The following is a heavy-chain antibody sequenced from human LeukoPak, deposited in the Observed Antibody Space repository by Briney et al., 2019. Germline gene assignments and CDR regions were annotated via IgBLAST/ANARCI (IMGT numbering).Heavy chain of an antibody. CDR1: GFAFSSYG. D-gene: IGHD6-25*01. CDR2: ISGSSTYI. J-gene: IGHJ4*02. Sequence: PGGSLRLSCAASGFAFSSYGMNWVRQAPGKGLEWVSSISGSSTYIYSANSMNGRSSISRDNAKNSLYLQMNSLRAEDTAVYFCARASLSEIRAAEAFFDSWGQGTLVTVSS. CDR3: ARASLSEIRAAEAFFDS. V-gene: IGHV3-21*01.